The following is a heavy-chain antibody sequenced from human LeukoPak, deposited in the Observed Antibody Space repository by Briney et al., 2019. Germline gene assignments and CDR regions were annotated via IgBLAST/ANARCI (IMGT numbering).Heavy chain of an antibody. Sequence: SETLSLTCTVSGGSISTSNYYWGWIRQPPGKGLEWIGNIFYSGSTYYSPSLRSRVTISLDTSRNQFSLKLNSVTAADTAVYYCARQGGDYVGLAFDIWGQGTMVTVSS. CDR2: IFYSGST. D-gene: IGHD4-17*01. V-gene: IGHV4-39*07. CDR3: ARQGGDYVGLAFDI. J-gene: IGHJ3*02. CDR1: GGSISTSNYY.